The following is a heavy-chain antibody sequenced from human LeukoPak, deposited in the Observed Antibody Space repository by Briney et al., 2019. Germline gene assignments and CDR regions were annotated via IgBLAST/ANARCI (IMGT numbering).Heavy chain of an antibody. D-gene: IGHD5-12*01. CDR3: AKDSGYDLGSGFDY. Sequence: GGSLRLSCAASGFTFDDYAMHWVRQAPGKGLEWVSGISWNSGSIGYADSVKGRFTISRDNAKNSLYLQMNSLRAKDTALYYCAKDSGYDLGSGFDYWGQGTLVTVSS. J-gene: IGHJ4*02. CDR1: GFTFDDYA. CDR2: ISWNSGSI. V-gene: IGHV3-9*01.